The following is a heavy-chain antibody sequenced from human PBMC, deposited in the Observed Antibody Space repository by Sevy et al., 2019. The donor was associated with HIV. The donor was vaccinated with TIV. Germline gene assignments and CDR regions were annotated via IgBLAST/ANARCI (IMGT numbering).Heavy chain of an antibody. V-gene: IGHV3-21*01. CDR3: ARDPTDDSGYSQGMDA. CDR2: ISGSSSHI. D-gene: IGHD3-22*01. Sequence: GGSLGLSCTASGFAIDSYSMNWVRQAPGKGLEWLSSISGSSSHIFYADSVKGRFTISRDNARNSVYLRMNSLRAEDTALYFCARDPTDDSGYSQGMDAWGQGTTVTVSS. CDR1: GFAIDSYS. J-gene: IGHJ6*02.